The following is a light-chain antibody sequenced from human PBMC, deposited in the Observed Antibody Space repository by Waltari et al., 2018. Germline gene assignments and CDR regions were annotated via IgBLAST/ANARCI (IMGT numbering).Light chain of an antibody. Sequence: SYDLTQPSSVSVSPGQTARNTCSGDRLAKKYGRWFQQKPGQAPVQVIYKDNERPSGIPERFSGSSSGTTVTLTISGAHVDDEADYYCYSAADNAVGVFGGGTKLTV. CDR3: YSAADNAVGV. CDR1: RLAKKY. CDR2: KDN. J-gene: IGLJ3*02. V-gene: IGLV3-27*01.